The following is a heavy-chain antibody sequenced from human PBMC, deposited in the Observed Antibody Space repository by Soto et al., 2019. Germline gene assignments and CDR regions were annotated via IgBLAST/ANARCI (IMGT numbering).Heavy chain of an antibody. Sequence: LXLSFASSGFTFSSHAMSWVRQAPGKGLEWVSAISGSGGSTYYADSVKGRFTISRDNSKNTLYLQMNSRRAEDTAVYYCAKSSVRYYDSSGYYKDFDYWGQGTLVTVSS. D-gene: IGHD3-22*01. CDR3: AKSSVRYYDSSGYYKDFDY. V-gene: IGHV3-23*01. J-gene: IGHJ4*02. CDR2: ISGSGGST. CDR1: GFTFSSHA.